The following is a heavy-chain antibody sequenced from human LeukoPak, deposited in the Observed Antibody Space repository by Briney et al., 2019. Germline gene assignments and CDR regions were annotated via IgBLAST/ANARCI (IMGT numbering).Heavy chain of an antibody. CDR2: IWNDGSNK. D-gene: IGHD3-10*01. CDR3: ARDSYYGSGSSPEY. Sequence: PGGSLRLSCAASGFTFSNYGMHWVRQAPGKGLEWVAVIWNDGSNKYYADSVKGRFTISRDNSKNTLYLRMNSLRAEDTAVYYCARDSYYGSGSSPEYWGQGTLVTVSS. CDR1: GFTFSNYG. V-gene: IGHV3-33*01. J-gene: IGHJ4*02.